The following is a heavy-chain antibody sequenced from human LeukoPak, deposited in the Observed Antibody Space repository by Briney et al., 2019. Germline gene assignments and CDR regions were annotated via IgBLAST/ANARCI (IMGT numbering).Heavy chain of an antibody. CDR1: GYSISTNYY. Sequence: SETLSLTCTVSGYSISTNYYWGWIRQPPGKGLEWIGTIHHSGSTYHNPSLKSRVTISVDNSKNQFSLKMSSMTAADTAVYYCARSRIEVLGTGAFDDWGQGTLVTVSS. CDR2: IHHSGST. J-gene: IGHJ4*02. V-gene: IGHV4-38-2*02. D-gene: IGHD6-13*01. CDR3: ARSRIEVLGTGAFDD.